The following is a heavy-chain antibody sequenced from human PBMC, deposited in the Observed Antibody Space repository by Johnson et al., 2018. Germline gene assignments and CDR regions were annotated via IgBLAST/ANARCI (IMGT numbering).Heavy chain of an antibody. CDR3: AREAWLVVPAAYYYYYYYMDV. J-gene: IGHJ6*03. V-gene: IGHV3-7*01. Sequence: VQLVESGGGLVQXGGSXRLXCAASGFTFSSYWMSWVRQAPGKGLEWVANIKQDGSEKYYVDSVKGRFTISRDNAKNSLYLQMNSLRAEDTAVSYCAREAWLVVPAAYYYYYYYMDVWGKGTTVTVSS. CDR1: GFTFSSYW. D-gene: IGHD2-2*01. CDR2: IKQDGSEK.